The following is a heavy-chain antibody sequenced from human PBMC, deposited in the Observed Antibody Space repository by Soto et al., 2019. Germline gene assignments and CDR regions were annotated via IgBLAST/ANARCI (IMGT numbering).Heavy chain of an antibody. D-gene: IGHD6-6*01. CDR2: ISSSSSTI. Sequence: GGSLRLSCSASGCTCSNYGINWVRHAPGKGLEWVSYISSSSSTIYYADSVKGRFTISRDNAKNSLYLQMNSLRAEDTAVYYCATHPESIAQIGWFEPWGQGTLVTVSS. CDR3: ATHPESIAQIGWFEP. CDR1: GCTCSNYG. V-gene: IGHV3-48*01. J-gene: IGHJ5*02.